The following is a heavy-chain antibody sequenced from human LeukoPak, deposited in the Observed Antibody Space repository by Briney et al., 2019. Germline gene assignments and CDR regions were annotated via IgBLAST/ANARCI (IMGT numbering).Heavy chain of an antibody. CDR2: IYYSGST. CDR1: GGSISSGDYY. V-gene: IGHV4-30-4*08. CDR3: ASGYSYLGY. D-gene: IGHD5-18*01. Sequence: SETLSLTCTVSGGSISSGDYYWSWIRQPPGKGLEWIGYIYYSGSTYYSPSLKSRITISVDTSRNQFSLRLSSVTAADTAVYYCASGYSYLGYWGQGTLVTVSS. J-gene: IGHJ4*02.